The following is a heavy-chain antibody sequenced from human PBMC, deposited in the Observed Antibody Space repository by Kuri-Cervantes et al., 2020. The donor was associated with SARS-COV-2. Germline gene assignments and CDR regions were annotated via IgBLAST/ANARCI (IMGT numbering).Heavy chain of an antibody. V-gene: IGHV3-23*01. CDR2: ISGSGGNT. D-gene: IGHD3-3*01. J-gene: IGHJ4*02. Sequence: GESLKISCAASGFTFSSYAMSWVRQAPGKGLEWVSAISGSGGNTYYADSVKGRFTISRDNSKNTLYLQMNSLRAEDTAVYYCAKESTDYDFWSGYYRAGFDYWGQGTLVTVSS. CDR3: AKESTDYDFWSGYYRAGFDY. CDR1: GFTFSSYA.